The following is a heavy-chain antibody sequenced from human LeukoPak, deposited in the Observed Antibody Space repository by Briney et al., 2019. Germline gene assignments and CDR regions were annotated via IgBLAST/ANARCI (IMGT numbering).Heavy chain of an antibody. D-gene: IGHD1-1*01. CDR3: AKSHSVQYRGYFDS. CDR2: ISSGGDST. CDR1: RFSFSTYA. Sequence: GGSLRLSCAASRFSFSTYAMSWVRQAPGKGLEWVSTISSGGDSTYYADSVKGRSTISRDNSKNTLSLQMNGLRADDTAVYYCAKSHSVQYRGYFDSWGQGILVTVSS. J-gene: IGHJ4*02. V-gene: IGHV3-23*01.